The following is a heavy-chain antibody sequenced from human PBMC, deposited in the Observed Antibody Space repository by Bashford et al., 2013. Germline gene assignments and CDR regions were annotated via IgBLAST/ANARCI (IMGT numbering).Heavy chain of an antibody. J-gene: IGHJ6*02. CDR1: GFSLSTTGMR. V-gene: IGHV2-70*04. Sequence: SGPTLVKPTQTLTLTCTFSGFSLSTTGMRVSWIRQPPGKALEWLARINWDDSKFYSTSLKTRLTISKDTSKNQVVLTMSNMDPVDTATYYCARIGSSQDVWGQGTTVTVSS. CDR3: ARIGSSQDV. CDR2: INWDDSK. D-gene: IGHD6-19*01.